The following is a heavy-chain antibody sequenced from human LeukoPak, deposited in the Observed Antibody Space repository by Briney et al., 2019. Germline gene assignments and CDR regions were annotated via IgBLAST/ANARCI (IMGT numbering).Heavy chain of an antibody. CDR1: GFTFSSYG. D-gene: IGHD3-22*01. J-gene: IGHJ4*02. V-gene: IGHV3-66*01. Sequence: GRSLRLSCAASGFTFSSYGMHWVRQAPGKGLEWVSVIYSGGSTYYADSVKGRFTISRDNSKNTLYLQMNSLRAEDTAVYYCARDYDSSGYPHYWGQGTLVTVSS. CDR2: IYSGGST. CDR3: ARDYDSSGYPHY.